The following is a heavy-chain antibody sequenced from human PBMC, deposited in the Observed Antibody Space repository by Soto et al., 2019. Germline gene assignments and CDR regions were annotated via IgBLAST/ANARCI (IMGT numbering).Heavy chain of an antibody. CDR3: ARGGIRYCSSTSCYKGRYYYYYGMDV. V-gene: IGHV3-21*01. CDR2: ISSSSSYI. J-gene: IGHJ6*02. Sequence: VGSLRLSCAASGFTFSSYSMNWVRQAPGKGLEWVSSISSSSSYIYYADSVKGRFTISRDNAKNSPYLQMNSLRAEDTAVYYCARGGIRYCSSTSCYKGRYYYYYGMDVWGQGTTVTVSS. D-gene: IGHD2-2*02. CDR1: GFTFSSYS.